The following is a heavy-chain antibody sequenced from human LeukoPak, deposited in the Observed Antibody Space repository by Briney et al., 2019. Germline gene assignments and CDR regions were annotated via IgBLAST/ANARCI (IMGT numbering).Heavy chain of an antibody. J-gene: IGHJ6*02. CDR3: ARDIGSDDDFWSGYYTYYYGMDV. CDR1: GFTVSSNY. D-gene: IGHD3-3*01. V-gene: IGHV3-64*01. CDR2: ISSNGGST. Sequence: GGSLRLSCAASGFTVSSNYMSWVRQAPGKGLEYVSAISSNGGSTYYANSVKGRFTISRDNSKNTLYLQMGSLRAEDMAVYYCARDIGSDDDFWSGYYTYYYGMDVWGQGTTVTVSS.